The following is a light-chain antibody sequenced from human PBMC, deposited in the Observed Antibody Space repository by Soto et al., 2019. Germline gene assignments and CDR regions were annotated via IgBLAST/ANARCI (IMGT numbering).Light chain of an antibody. CDR2: AAS. CDR1: QSISSY. V-gene: IGKV1-39*01. Sequence: DIQMTQSPSSLSASVGDRVTITCRASQSISSYLNWYQQKTGQAPNLLIYAASSLQSGVPSRFSGSGSGTDFTLTISSLQPEDFATYYCQQSFSTQVTFGGGTKVETK. CDR3: QQSFSTQVT. J-gene: IGKJ4*01.